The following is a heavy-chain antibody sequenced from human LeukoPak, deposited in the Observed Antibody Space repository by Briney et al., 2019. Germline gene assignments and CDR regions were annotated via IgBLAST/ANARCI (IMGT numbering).Heavy chain of an antibody. V-gene: IGHV4-59*03. D-gene: IGHD3/OR15-3a*01. CDR2: IYYRGDI. Sequence: SETLSLTCSVSDGSIRTYYWSWIRQSPGQGLEWIGNIYYRGDINYNPSLKSRVIISIDTSKNQFSLKVTSLTAADTAVYYCAANKDWAEADWGQGTLVIVSS. CDR3: AANKDWAEAD. CDR1: DGSIRTYY. J-gene: IGHJ4*02.